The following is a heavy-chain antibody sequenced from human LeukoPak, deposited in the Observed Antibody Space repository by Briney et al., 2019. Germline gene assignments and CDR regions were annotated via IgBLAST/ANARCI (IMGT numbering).Heavy chain of an antibody. CDR3: ARDRGITTARGVPSWFDP. J-gene: IGHJ5*02. Sequence: SETLSLTCTVSGVSVSSTNYYWTWIRRPAGKGLEWIGRIYTTGSPSYSPSLKSRATISVDTSTNQFSLKLTSVSAADTAVYYCARDRGITTARGVPSWFDPWGQGILVTVSS. CDR2: IYTTGSP. CDR1: GVSVSSTNYY. D-gene: IGHD3-10*01. V-gene: IGHV4-61*02.